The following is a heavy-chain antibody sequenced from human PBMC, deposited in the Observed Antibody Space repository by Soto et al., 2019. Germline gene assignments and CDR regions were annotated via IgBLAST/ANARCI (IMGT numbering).Heavy chain of an antibody. CDR2: ISYDGSNK. Sequence: PGGSLRLSCAASGFTFSSYCMHWVRQAPGKGLEWVAVISYDGSNKYYADSVKGRFTISRDNSKNTLYLQMNSLRAEDTAVYYCAKDLYYDILTGYYEADYYYYYGMDVWGQGTTVTVSS. CDR1: GFTFSSYC. J-gene: IGHJ6*02. D-gene: IGHD3-9*01. V-gene: IGHV3-30*18. CDR3: AKDLYYDILTGYYEADYYYYYGMDV.